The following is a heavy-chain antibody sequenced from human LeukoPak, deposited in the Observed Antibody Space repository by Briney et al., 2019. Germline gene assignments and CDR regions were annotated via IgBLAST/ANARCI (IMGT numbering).Heavy chain of an antibody. Sequence: PGGSLRLSCAASGFTFSSYAMSWVREAPGKGLEWVSAISGSGGSTYYADSVKGRFTISRDNSKNTLYLQMNGLRAEDTAVYYCAKDPPYSSGWYVWGQGTLVTVSS. J-gene: IGHJ4*02. D-gene: IGHD6-19*01. CDR1: GFTFSSYA. CDR3: AKDPPYSSGWYV. CDR2: ISGSGGST. V-gene: IGHV3-23*01.